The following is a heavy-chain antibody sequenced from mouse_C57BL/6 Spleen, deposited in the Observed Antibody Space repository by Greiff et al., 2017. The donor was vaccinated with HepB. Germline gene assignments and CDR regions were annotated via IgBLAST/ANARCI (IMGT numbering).Heavy chain of an antibody. V-gene: IGHV1-82*01. J-gene: IGHJ4*01. D-gene: IGHD1-1*01. Sequence: VKLMESGPELVKPGASVKISCKASGYAFSSSWMNWVKQRPGKGLEWIGRIYPGDGDTNYNGKFKGKATLTADKSSSTAYMQLSSLTSEDSAVYFCARNYGSRYYAMDYWGQGTSVTVSS. CDR1: GYAFSSSW. CDR3: ARNYGSRYYAMDY. CDR2: IYPGDGDT.